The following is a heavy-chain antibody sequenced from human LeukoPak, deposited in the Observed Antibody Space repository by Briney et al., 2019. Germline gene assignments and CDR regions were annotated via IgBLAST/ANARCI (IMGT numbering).Heavy chain of an antibody. Sequence: VGSLRLSCAASGFTFSSYSMNWVRQAPGKGLEWVSYISSSSSTIYYADSVKGRFTISRDNAKNSLYLQMNSLRAEDTAVYYCARATSFDYWGQGTLVTVPS. CDR1: GFTFSSYS. CDR3: ARATSFDY. D-gene: IGHD1-1*01. V-gene: IGHV3-48*01. J-gene: IGHJ4*02. CDR2: ISSSSSTI.